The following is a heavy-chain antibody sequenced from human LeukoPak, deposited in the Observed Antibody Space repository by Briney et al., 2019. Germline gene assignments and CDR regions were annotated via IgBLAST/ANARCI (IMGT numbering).Heavy chain of an antibody. CDR2: IIPILGIA. CDR3: ARGYCSGGSCPQGGAFDI. CDR1: GGTFSSYA. D-gene: IGHD2-15*01. Sequence: SVKDSCKASGGTFSSYAISWVRQAPGQGLEWMGRIIPILGIANYAQKFQGRVTITADKSTSTAYMELSSLRSEDTAVYYCARGYCSGGSCPQGGAFDIWGQGTMVTVSS. J-gene: IGHJ3*02. V-gene: IGHV1-69*04.